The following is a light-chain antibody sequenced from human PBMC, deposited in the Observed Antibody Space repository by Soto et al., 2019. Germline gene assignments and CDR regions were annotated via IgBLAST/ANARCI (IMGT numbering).Light chain of an antibody. J-gene: IGKJ3*01. CDR3: HQYDNLPFT. CDR2: EAS. CDR1: RDISNY. Sequence: DIQMTQSPSSLSASVGDRVTITCQASRDISNYLNWYQQRPGKAPKLLIWEASNLETGVPSRFSGSGSGTDFTFTISSLQPEDIATYYCHQYDNLPFTFGPGTKVDIK. V-gene: IGKV1-33*01.